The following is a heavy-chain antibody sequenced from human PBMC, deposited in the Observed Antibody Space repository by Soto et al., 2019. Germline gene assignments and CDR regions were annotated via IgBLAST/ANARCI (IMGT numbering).Heavy chain of an antibody. J-gene: IGHJ4*02. CDR1: GFTFSSHA. CDR3: ARKPQLRFLEWLLYNGYFDY. D-gene: IGHD3-3*01. Sequence: GGSLRLSCAASGFTFSSHAMNWVRQTPGKGLEWVSGITNSGGNTYYADSVKGRFTISRDNSKNTVDLQMNSLRVEDTAVYYCARKPQLRFLEWLLYNGYFDYWGQGTRVTVSS. CDR2: ITNSGGNT. V-gene: IGHV3-23*01.